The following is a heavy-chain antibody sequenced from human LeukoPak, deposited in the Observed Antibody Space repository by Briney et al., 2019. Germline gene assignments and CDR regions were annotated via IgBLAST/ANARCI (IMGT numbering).Heavy chain of an antibody. CDR1: GFTFSSYG. J-gene: IGHJ4*02. CDR3: AKDLGVRYFDWLIPGSDY. V-gene: IGHV3-30*18. Sequence: GGSLRLSCAASGFTFSSYGMHWVPQAPGKGLEWVAVISYDGSNKYYADSVKGRFTISRDNSKNTLYLQMNSLRAEDTAVYYCAKDLGVRYFDWLIPGSDYWGQGTLVTVSS. D-gene: IGHD3-9*01. CDR2: ISYDGSNK.